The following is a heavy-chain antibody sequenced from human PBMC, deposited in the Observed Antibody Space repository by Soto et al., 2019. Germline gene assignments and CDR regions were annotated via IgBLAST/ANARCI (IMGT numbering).Heavy chain of an antibody. Sequence: QVQLVQSGAEVRKPGASVTVSCRSSGDSFNDYYIHWVRQAPGQGFEWMGWINPNGGVTKYAQKFQGWVSMTRDTSIRTVYMHLRRLRSDDTAVYYCARESGGATATLDYYYFYMDVWGTGTTVTVSS. CDR3: ARESGGATATLDYYYFYMDV. CDR1: GDSFNDYY. J-gene: IGHJ6*03. D-gene: IGHD5-12*01. CDR2: INPNGGVT. V-gene: IGHV1-2*04.